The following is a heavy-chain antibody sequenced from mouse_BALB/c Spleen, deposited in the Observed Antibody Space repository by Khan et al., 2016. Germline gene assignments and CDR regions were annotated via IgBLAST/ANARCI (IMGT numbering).Heavy chain of an antibody. D-gene: IGHD1-1*01. J-gene: IGHJ1*01. CDR1: GYSITSDYA. CDR2: ISYSGST. CDR3: GYGSSYWYFDV. Sequence: LQESGPGLVKPSQSLSLTCTVTGYSITSDYAWNWIRQFPGNKLEWMGYISYSGSTSYNPSLKSRISITRDTSKNQFFLQLNSVTTEDTATYYCGYGSSYWYFDVWGAGTTVTVSS. V-gene: IGHV3-2*02.